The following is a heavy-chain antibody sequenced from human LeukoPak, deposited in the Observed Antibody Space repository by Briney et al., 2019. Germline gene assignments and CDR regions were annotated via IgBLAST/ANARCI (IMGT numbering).Heavy chain of an antibody. CDR1: RFTFSSYS. V-gene: IGHV3-21*01. D-gene: IGHD1-14*01. Sequence: PGGSLRLSCAASRFTFSSYSMNWVRQAPGKGLEWVSSISSSGSYIYYADSVKGRFTISRDNAKNSLYLQINSLRAEDTAVYYCARVGPWVNPDYYYYMDVWGKGTTVTVSS. CDR3: ARVGPWVNPDYYYYMDV. J-gene: IGHJ6*03. CDR2: ISSSGSYI.